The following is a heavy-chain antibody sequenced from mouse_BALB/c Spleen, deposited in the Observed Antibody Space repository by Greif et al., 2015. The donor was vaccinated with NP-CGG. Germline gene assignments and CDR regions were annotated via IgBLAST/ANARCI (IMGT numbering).Heavy chain of an antibody. V-gene: IGHV5-15*02. CDR1: GFTFSDYG. CDR2: ISNLAYSI. D-gene: IGHD1-1*01. Sequence: EVKLEESGGGLVQPGGSRKLSCAASGFTFSDYGMAWVRQAPGKGPEWVAFISNLAYSIYYADTVTGRFTISRENAKNTLYLEMSSLRSEDTAMYYCARDYYGSSYYSDYWGQGTTLTVSS. CDR3: ARDYYGSSYYSDY. J-gene: IGHJ2*01.